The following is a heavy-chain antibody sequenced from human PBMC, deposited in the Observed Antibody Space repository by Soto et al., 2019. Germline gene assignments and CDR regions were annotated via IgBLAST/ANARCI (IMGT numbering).Heavy chain of an antibody. CDR2: IYRTGST. V-gene: IGHV4-4*02. Sequence: SETLSLTCAVSGGSFTSNNWWTWVREPPGQGLEWIGEIYRTGSTNYNPSLKRRVTTSLDKSENQFSLKVTFLTAADRAVYYCASRDPGTSVDYWGQGTLVTVSS. CDR3: ASRDPGTSVDY. D-gene: IGHD1-7*01. CDR1: GGSFTSNNW. J-gene: IGHJ4*02.